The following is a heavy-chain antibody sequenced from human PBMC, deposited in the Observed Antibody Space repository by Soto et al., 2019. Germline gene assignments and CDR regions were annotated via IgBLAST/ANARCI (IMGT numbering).Heavy chain of an antibody. CDR1: GGTFSSYT. D-gene: IGHD2-15*01. CDR3: ARGDCSGVSCYSEYYYYGRDV. CDR2: IIPILGIA. J-gene: IGHJ6*02. Sequence: QVQLVQSGAEVKKPGSSVKVSCKASGGTFSSYTISWVRQAPGQGLEWMGRIIPILGIANYAQKFQGRVTLTADKSTSTAYMALSSMRSEDTAVYYCARGDCSGVSCYSEYYYYGRDVWGQGTTVTVSS. V-gene: IGHV1-69*02.